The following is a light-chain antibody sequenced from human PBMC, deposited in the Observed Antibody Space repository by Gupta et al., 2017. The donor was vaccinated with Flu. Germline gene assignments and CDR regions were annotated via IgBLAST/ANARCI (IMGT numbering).Light chain of an antibody. CDR3: QQYRSYPWT. J-gene: IGKJ1*01. CDR2: KAS. Sequence: DIQMTQSPYTLSASVGDRVTITCRDSQSSDSWLAWYQQKPGKAPKLLIDKASNLESGVPSRFSGRGAGAEFTLTISRQQPDDFATYYCQQYRSYPWTFGQGTTVEIQ. CDR1: QSSDSW. V-gene: IGKV1-5*03.